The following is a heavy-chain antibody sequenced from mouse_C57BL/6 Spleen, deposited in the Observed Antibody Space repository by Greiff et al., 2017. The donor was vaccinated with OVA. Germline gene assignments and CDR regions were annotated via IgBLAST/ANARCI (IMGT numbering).Heavy chain of an antibody. V-gene: IGHV1-42*01. CDR3: ARSPYVLAMDY. Sequence: EVQLVESGPELVKPGASVKISCKASGYSFTGYYMNWVKQSPEKSLEWIGEINPSTGGTTYNQKFKAKATLTVDKSSSTAYMQLKSLTSEDSAVYYCARSPYVLAMDYWGQGTSVTVSS. D-gene: IGHD2-12*01. CDR2: INPSTGGT. J-gene: IGHJ4*01. CDR1: GYSFTGYY.